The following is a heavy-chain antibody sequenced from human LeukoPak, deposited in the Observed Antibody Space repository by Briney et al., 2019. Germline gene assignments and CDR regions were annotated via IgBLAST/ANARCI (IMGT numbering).Heavy chain of an antibody. J-gene: IGHJ3*02. CDR1: GDTFTNYA. CDR3: ARESRLNYKYSSSSNAFDI. D-gene: IGHD6-6*01. CDR2: INAATGDT. V-gene: IGHV1-3*01. Sequence: GASVKVSCKASGDTFTNYAMHWVRQAPGQRLEWMGWINAATGDTKYLQKFEGRVTITRDTSASTAYMELSSLTSEDTAVYYCARESRLNYKYSSSSNAFDIWGQGTMVTVSS.